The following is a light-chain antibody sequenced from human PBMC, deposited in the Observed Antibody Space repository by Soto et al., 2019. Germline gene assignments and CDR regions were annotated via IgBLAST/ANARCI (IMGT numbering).Light chain of an antibody. J-gene: IGLJ3*02. Sequence: SYELTQRLSLSVALGQTASNPGWGNNIGNKNVHWSQQRPSQAPVLVIYRDTNRPSGIPERFSGSNSRNTATLTITGAQGADEADYYCQVWDTSAGFGGGTKVTVL. CDR2: RDT. CDR1: NIGNKN. CDR3: QVWDTSAG. V-gene: IGLV3-9*01.